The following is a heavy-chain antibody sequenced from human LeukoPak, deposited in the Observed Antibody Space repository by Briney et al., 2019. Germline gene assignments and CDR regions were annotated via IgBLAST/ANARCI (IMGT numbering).Heavy chain of an antibody. CDR2: IYYSGGT. J-gene: IGHJ3*02. CDR3: ARQEIVVVPAATNAFDI. CDR1: GGSISSSSYY. Sequence: PSETLSLTCTVSGGSISSSSYYWGWIRQPPGKGLEWIGSIYYSGGTYYNPSLKSRVTISVDTSKNQFSLKLSSVTAADTAVYYCARQEIVVVPAATNAFDIWGQGTMVTVSS. D-gene: IGHD2-2*01. V-gene: IGHV4-39*01.